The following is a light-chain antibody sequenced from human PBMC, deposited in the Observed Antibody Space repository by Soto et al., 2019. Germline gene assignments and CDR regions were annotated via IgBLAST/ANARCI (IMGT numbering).Light chain of an antibody. V-gene: IGLV1-44*01. CDR2: EDN. CDR1: RSNVEFNN. CDR3: SSYTNINTRACV. J-gene: IGLJ1*01. Sequence: QAVVTQPPSASGTPGQRVTISCSGQRSNVEFNNVNWYQQLPGAAPKLLIYEDNQRPSGVPDRFSGSKSGTSASLAIGGLQAEDEAEYYCSSYTNINTRACVFGTGTKLTVL.